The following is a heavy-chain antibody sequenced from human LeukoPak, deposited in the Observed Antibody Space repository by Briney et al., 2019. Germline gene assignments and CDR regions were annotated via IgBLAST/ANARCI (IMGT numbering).Heavy chain of an antibody. CDR3: ARGEFSTVTTYYYYYYGMDV. CDR2: MNPNSGNT. D-gene: IGHD4-11*01. J-gene: IGHJ6*02. V-gene: IGHV1-8*01. CDR1: GYTFTSYD. Sequence: GASVKVSCKASGYTFTSYDINWVQQATGQGLEWMGWMNPNSGNTGYAQKFQGRVTMTRNTSISTAYMELSSLRSEDTAVYYCARGEFSTVTTYYYYYYGMDVWGQGTTVTVSS.